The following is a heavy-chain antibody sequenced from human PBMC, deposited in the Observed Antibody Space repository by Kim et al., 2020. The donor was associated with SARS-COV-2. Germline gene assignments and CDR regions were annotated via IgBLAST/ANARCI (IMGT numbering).Heavy chain of an antibody. CDR2: ISWDGGST. Sequence: GGSLRLSCAASGFTFDDYTMHWVRQAPGKGLEWVSLISWDGGSTYYADSVKGRFTISRDNSKNSLYLQMNSLRTEDTALYYCAKGAYNWNDELNWYFDLWGRGTLVTVSS. CDR3: AKGAYNWNDELNWYFDL. CDR1: GFTFDDYT. J-gene: IGHJ2*01. V-gene: IGHV3-43*01. D-gene: IGHD1-20*01.